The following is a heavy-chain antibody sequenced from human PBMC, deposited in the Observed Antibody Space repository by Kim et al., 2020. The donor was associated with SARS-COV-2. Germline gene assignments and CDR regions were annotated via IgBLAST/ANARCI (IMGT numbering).Heavy chain of an antibody. Sequence: ASVKVSCKASGYTFTSYYMHWVRQAPGQGLEWMGIINPSGGSTSYAQKFQGRVTMTRDTSTSTVYMELSSLRSEDTAVYYCARAQSSPWLVPGVWDYWGQGTLVTVSS. CDR1: GYTFTSYY. V-gene: IGHV1-46*01. CDR2: INPSGGST. CDR3: ARAQSSPWLVPGVWDY. D-gene: IGHD6-19*01. J-gene: IGHJ4*02.